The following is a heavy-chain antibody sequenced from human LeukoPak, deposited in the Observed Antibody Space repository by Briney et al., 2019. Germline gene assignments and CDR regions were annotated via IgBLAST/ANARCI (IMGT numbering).Heavy chain of an antibody. CDR3: ARGPSDY. CDR1: GGSFSGYY. CDR2: INHSGST. V-gene: IGHV4-34*01. Sequence: WETLSLTCAVYGGSFSGYYWSWIRQPPGKGLEWIGEINHSGSTNYNPSLKSRVTISVDTSKNQFSLKLSSVTAADTAVYYCARGPSDYWGQRTLVTVSS. J-gene: IGHJ4*02.